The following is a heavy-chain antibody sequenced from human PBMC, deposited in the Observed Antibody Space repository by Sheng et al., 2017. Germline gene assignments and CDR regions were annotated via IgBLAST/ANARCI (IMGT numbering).Heavy chain of an antibody. CDR3: ARDTYSSSWPFDY. D-gene: IGHD6-13*01. CDR1: GFTFSSYE. CDR2: ISSSGSTI. Sequence: EVQLVESGGGLVQPGGSLRLSCAASGFTFSSYEMNWVRQAPGKGLEWVSYISSSGSTIYYADSVKGRFTISRDNAKNSLYLQMNSLRAEDTAVYYCARDTYSSSWPFDYWGQGTLVTVSS. J-gene: IGHJ4*02. V-gene: IGHV3-48*03.